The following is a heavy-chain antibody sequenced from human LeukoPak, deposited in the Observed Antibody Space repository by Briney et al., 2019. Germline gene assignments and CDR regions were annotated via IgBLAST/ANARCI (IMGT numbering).Heavy chain of an antibody. J-gene: IGHJ1*01. CDR3: ATVPGRRATPRPWYFQH. Sequence: ASVKVSCKVSGYTLTELSMHWVRQAPGKGLEWMGGFDPEDGETIYAQKFQGRVTMTEDTSTDTAYMELSSLRSEDTAVYYCATVPGRRATPRPWYFQHWGQGTLVTVSS. V-gene: IGHV1-24*01. D-gene: IGHD1-26*01. CDR2: FDPEDGET. CDR1: GYTLTELS.